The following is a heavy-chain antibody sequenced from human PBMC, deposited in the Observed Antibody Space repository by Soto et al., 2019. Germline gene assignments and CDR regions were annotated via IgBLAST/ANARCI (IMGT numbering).Heavy chain of an antibody. Sequence: ASVKVSCKASGYTFTNSGISWVRQAPGQGLEWMGWISTDNGNTNYAQHLQGRVSMTTDTSTSTAYMDLRSLRSEDTAVYYCAKGSNDHSDYGGIIWGQGTLVTVSS. J-gene: IGHJ4*02. CDR1: GYTFTNSG. CDR3: AKGSNDHSDYGGII. CDR2: ISTDNGNT. V-gene: IGHV1-18*01. D-gene: IGHD4-17*01.